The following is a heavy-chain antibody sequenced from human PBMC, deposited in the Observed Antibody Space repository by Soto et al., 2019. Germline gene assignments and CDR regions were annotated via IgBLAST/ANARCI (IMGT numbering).Heavy chain of an antibody. CDR2: IWYDGSNK. Sequence: GGSLRLSCAASGFTFSSYGMHWVRQAPGKGLEWVAVIWYDGSNKYYADSVKGRFTISRDNSKNTLYLQMNSLRAEDTAVYYCARECVGISAFDIWGQGTMVTVSS. V-gene: IGHV3-33*08. D-gene: IGHD7-27*01. CDR3: ARECVGISAFDI. J-gene: IGHJ3*02. CDR1: GFTFSSYG.